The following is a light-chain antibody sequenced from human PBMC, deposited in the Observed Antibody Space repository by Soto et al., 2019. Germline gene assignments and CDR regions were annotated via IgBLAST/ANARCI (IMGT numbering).Light chain of an antibody. V-gene: IGKV1-5*03. Sequence: DIQMTQSPSSVSASVGDRVTITCRASQTISSWLAWYQQKPGNAPKLLIYKASTLKSGVPSRFSGSGSGTEFTLTISSLQPDDFATYYCQHYNSYSEAFGQGTKVDIK. CDR2: KAS. J-gene: IGKJ1*01. CDR1: QTISSW. CDR3: QHYNSYSEA.